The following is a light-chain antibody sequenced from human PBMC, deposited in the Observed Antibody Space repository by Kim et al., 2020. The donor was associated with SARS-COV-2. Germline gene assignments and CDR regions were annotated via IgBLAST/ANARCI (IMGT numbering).Light chain of an antibody. CDR3: QQYGRSLT. CDR2: DVS. V-gene: IGKV3-20*01. J-gene: IGKJ4*01. Sequence: LSSGDTAPLSVRASPSPASNSLAWYQQNPGQAPTLVIYDVSNRATGIPDRFSGSGSGTDFTLTISRLEPEDFAVYFCQQYGRSLTFGGGTKVDIK. CDR1: PSPASNS.